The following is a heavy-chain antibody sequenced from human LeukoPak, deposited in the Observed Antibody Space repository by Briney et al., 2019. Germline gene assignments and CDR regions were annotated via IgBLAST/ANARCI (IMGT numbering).Heavy chain of an antibody. J-gene: IGHJ2*01. CDR2: IYYSGST. D-gene: IGHD3/OR15-3a*01. Sequence: SETLSLTCTVSGGSISSYYWSWIRQPPGKGLEWIGYIYYSGSTNYNPSLKSRVTISVDTSKNQFSLKLSSVTAADTAVYYCARGRRTGSTYWYLDLWGRGTLVTVSS. CDR3: ARGRRTGSTYWYLDL. V-gene: IGHV4-59*01. CDR1: GGSISSYY.